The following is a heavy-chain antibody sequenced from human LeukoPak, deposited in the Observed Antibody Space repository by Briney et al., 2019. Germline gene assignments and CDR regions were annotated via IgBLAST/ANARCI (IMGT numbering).Heavy chain of an antibody. V-gene: IGHV3-7*03. J-gene: IGHJ5*02. D-gene: IGHD3-16*01. Sequence: GGSLRLSCAASGFIFSNYWMSWVRQAPGKGLEWVANIKQDGSDKYYVDSVKGRFTISRDNGKNSLYLEMNSLRAEDTAMYYWGRSMRRGSHDPWGQGALVTVSS. CDR1: GFIFSNYW. CDR3: GRSMRRGSHDP. CDR2: IKQDGSDK.